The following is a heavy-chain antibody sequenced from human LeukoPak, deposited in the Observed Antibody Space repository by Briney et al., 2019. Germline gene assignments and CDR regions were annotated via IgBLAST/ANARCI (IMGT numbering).Heavy chain of an antibody. CDR3: VKDRSSSSWYGAFDM. D-gene: IGHD6-13*01. J-gene: IGHJ3*02. Sequence: GGSLRLSCSDSGFTFRSFAMHWVRQDPGQGLRYVSGVSGDGDTTYYADSVKGRFTISRDNSKNTLFLQMSRLRHDDTAMYYCVKDRSSSSWYGAFDMWGRATMVTV. V-gene: IGHV3-64D*06. CDR1: GFTFRSFA. CDR2: VSGDGDTT.